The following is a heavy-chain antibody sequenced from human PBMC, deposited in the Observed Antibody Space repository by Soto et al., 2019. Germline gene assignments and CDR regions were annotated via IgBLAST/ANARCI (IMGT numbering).Heavy chain of an antibody. Sequence: EVQLVESGGGLVQPGGSLRVSCAASGFTLRSHRIHWVRQAPGKGLEWVSRIDTDGGGTSYADSVKGRFTISTDNAKNTVYRQMNGLRAEDTAVYCCATVFDLWGQGTLVTVSA. V-gene: IGHV3-74*01. CDR2: IDTDGGGT. CDR1: GFTLRSHR. J-gene: IGHJ5*02. CDR3: ATVFDL.